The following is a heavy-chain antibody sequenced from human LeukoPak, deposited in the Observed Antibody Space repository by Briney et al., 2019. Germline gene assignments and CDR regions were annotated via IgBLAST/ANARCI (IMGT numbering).Heavy chain of an antibody. CDR2: IYYSGST. CDR1: GGSINRGGYY. Sequence: SQTLSLTCTVSGGSINRGGYYWSWIRQGPGKGLEWIGYIYYSGSTNYNPSLKSRVTISLDTSKNQFSLKLISVTAADTAVYYCARQNTLVAHFDYWGQGTLVTVSS. D-gene: IGHD4-23*01. CDR3: ARQNTLVAHFDY. V-gene: IGHV4-31*03. J-gene: IGHJ4*02.